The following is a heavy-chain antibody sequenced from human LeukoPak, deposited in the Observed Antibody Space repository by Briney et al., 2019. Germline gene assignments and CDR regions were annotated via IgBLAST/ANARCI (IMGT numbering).Heavy chain of an antibody. CDR1: GFTLSSYA. D-gene: IGHD1-14*01. CDR3: AKAPGGLFDP. Sequence: PGGSLRLSCAASGFTLSSYAMSWVRQAPGKGLEWVSAISGSGGNTYYADSEKGRFTISRDNSKNTLYLQMNSLRAEDSAVYYCAKAPGGLFDPWGQGTLVTVSS. V-gene: IGHV3-23*01. CDR2: ISGSGGNT. J-gene: IGHJ5*02.